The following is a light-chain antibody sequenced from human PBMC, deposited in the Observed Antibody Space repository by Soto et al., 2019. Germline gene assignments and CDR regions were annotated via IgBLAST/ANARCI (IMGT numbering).Light chain of an antibody. V-gene: IGLV1-51*01. Sequence: QSVLTQSPSVSAAPGQKVTISCSGASSNIDKNYVSWYQQLPGTAPKLLIYDNNKRPSGIPDRFSGSKSGTSATLGITGLQTGDEADYYCGTWDSSLSAVVFGGGTKLTVL. CDR3: GTWDSSLSAVV. J-gene: IGLJ2*01. CDR2: DNN. CDR1: SSNIDKNY.